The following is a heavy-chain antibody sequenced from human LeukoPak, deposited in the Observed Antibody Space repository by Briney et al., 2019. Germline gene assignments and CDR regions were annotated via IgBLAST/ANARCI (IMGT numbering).Heavy chain of an antibody. V-gene: IGHV3-23*01. CDR3: ARVRGGYNYDY. D-gene: IGHD5-24*01. Sequence: GGSLRLSCAASGFTFSSHLMHWVRQAPGKGLEWVSTISGGGGSTYYADSVKGRFTISRDNSKYTLYLQMNSLRAEDTAVYYCARVRGGYNYDYWGQGTLVTVSS. J-gene: IGHJ4*02. CDR2: ISGGGGST. CDR1: GFTFSSHL.